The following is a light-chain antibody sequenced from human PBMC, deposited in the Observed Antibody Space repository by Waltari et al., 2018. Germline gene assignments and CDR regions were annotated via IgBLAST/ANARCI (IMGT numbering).Light chain of an antibody. CDR2: GAM. Sequence: ETVLTQSPGPLSLSPGERATLSCRASQSLRVAYLAWYQQKSGQAPRLLIYGAMYRASDIPDRFSGSGSGTDFTLTISRLEPEDFAVYYCQQYDTSPATFGQGTKLEIK. V-gene: IGKV3-20*01. CDR3: QQYDTSPAT. J-gene: IGKJ2*01. CDR1: QSLRVAY.